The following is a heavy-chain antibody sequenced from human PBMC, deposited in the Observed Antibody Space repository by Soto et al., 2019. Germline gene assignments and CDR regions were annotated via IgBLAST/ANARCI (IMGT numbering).Heavy chain of an antibody. Sequence: PSETLSLTCPVSGGSISSYYWSWIRQPPGKGLEWIGYIYYSGSTNYNPSLKSRVTISVDTSKNQFSLKLSSVTAADTAVYYCARGSIAAHLVENWGQGTLVTVSS. CDR2: IYYSGST. V-gene: IGHV4-59*01. D-gene: IGHD6-6*01. CDR1: GGSISSYY. CDR3: ARGSIAAHLVEN. J-gene: IGHJ4*02.